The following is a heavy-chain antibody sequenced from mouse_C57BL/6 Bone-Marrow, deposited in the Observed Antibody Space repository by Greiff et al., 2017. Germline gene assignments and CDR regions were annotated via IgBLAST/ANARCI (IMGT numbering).Heavy chain of an antibody. J-gene: IGHJ4*01. CDR1: GFTFSDYG. Sequence: KLVESGGGLVKPGGSLKLSCAASGFTFSDYGMHWVRQAPETGLAWVAYISSGSRTIYSADPVKGRFTISRDNATNTLFRQMTSLRSEDTAMYYCARQRDDGNYGYAMDYWGQGTSGTGSS. CDR2: ISSGSRTI. D-gene: IGHD2-1*01. V-gene: IGHV5-17*01. CDR3: ARQRDDGNYGYAMDY.